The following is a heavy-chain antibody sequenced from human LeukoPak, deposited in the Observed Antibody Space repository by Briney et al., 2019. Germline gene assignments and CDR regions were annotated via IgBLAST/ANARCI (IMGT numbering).Heavy chain of an antibody. Sequence: SETLSLTCTVSGGSISSSSYYWGWIRQPPGKGLEWIGSIYYSGSTYYNPSLKSRVTISVDTSKNQFSLKLSSVTAADTAVYYCAREGGSGYYPSPLGFDYWGQGTLVTVSS. CDR3: AREGGSGYYPSPLGFDY. V-gene: IGHV4-39*02. CDR2: IYYSGST. D-gene: IGHD3-22*01. J-gene: IGHJ4*02. CDR1: GGSISSSSYY.